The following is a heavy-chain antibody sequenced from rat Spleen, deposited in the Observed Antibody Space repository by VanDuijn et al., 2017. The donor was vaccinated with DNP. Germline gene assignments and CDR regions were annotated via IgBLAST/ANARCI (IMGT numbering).Heavy chain of an antibody. V-gene: IGHV5-7*01. D-gene: IGHD1-12*03. CDR2: ISYDGSST. CDR3: ARHKVRWFPFDY. J-gene: IGHJ2*01. Sequence: EVQLVESGGGLVQPGRSLKLSCAASGFTFSDYNMAWVRQAPKKGLEWVATISYDGSSTYYRDSVKGRFTISRDNAKSTLYLQMDSLRSEDTATYYCARHKVRWFPFDYWGQGVMVTVSS. CDR1: GFTFSDYN.